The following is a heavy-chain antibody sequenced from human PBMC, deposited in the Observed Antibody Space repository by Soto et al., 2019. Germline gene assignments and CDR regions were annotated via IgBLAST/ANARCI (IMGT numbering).Heavy chain of an antibody. CDR1: GFSFTDSY. V-gene: IGHV3-15*01. CDR3: GTGSAFDL. J-gene: IGHJ3*01. D-gene: IGHD1-26*01. Sequence: DVQMVESGGKWVKPGESLRISCEVPGFSFTDSYMSWVRQAPGKGLEWVGLIKRKIECEMTDYGAPVKGRFTISRDDSKKTLYLKINSLKTEDTAVYYCGTGSAFDLWGLVTTVIVS. CDR2: IKRKIECEMT.